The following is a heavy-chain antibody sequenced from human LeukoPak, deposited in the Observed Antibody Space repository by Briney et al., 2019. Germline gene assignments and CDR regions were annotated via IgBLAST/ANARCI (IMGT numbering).Heavy chain of an antibody. CDR1: GFILSRYY. CDR2: SYSGGST. D-gene: IGHD5-24*01. J-gene: IGHJ4*02. V-gene: IGHV3-53*01. Sequence: GGSLRPSCVASGFILSRYYMSWVRQTPGKGLEWVALSYSGGSTYYADSVKGRFTISRDNSKKMLFLQMNSLRADDTGVYYCARGPDVDGYIHAPFDSWGQGTLVTVSS. CDR3: ARGPDVDGYIHAPFDS.